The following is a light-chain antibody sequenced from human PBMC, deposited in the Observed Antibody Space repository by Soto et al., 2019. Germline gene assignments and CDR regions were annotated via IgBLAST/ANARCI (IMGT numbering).Light chain of an antibody. V-gene: IGLV2-14*01. CDR1: SSDVGGYNY. CDR3: SSYTSSSIL. J-gene: IGLJ1*01. Sequence: QSVLIQPASVSGSPGQSITISCTGTSSDVGGYNYVSWYQHHPGKAPKLMIYEVSNRPSGVSNRFSGSKSGNTASLTISGLQADDEGDYYCSSYTSSSILFGTGTKLTVL. CDR2: EVS.